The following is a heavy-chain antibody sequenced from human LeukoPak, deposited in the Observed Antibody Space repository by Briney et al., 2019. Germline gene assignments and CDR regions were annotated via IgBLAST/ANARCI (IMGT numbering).Heavy chain of an antibody. CDR3: ARDNVRWQHRTAFDI. D-gene: IGHD4-23*01. J-gene: IGHJ3*02. V-gene: IGHV4-61*01. CDR1: GGSISSSSYY. CDR2: IYYSGST. Sequence: SETLSLTCTVSGGSISSSSYYWGWIRQPPGKGLEWIGYIYYSGSTKYNPSLKSRVTISVDTSKNQFSLRLSSVTAADTAVYYCARDNVRWQHRTAFDIWGQGTMVTVSS.